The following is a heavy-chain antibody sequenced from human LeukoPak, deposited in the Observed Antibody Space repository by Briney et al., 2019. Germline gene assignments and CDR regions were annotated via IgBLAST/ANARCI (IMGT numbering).Heavy chain of an antibody. D-gene: IGHD6-19*01. V-gene: IGHV3-23*01. CDR1: GFTFSSYA. CDR3: AKGADSSGWYYFDY. J-gene: IGHJ4*02. Sequence: QTGGSLRLSCAASGFTFSSYAMSWVRQAPGKGLEWVSAISGSGGSTYYADSVKGRFTISRDNSKNTLYLQMNSLRAKDTAVYYCAKGADSSGWYYFDYWGQGTLVAVSS. CDR2: ISGSGGST.